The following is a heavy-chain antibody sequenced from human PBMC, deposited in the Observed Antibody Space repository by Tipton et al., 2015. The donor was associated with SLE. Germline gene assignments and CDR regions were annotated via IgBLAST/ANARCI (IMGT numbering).Heavy chain of an antibody. CDR3: ARVREDHNYDFDN. CDR2: ISSSGSTI. J-gene: IGHJ4*02. CDR1: GFTFSSYE. D-gene: IGHD5-24*01. Sequence: GSLRLSCAASGFTFSSYEMNWVRQAPGKGLEWVSYISSSGSTIYYADSVKGRFTISRDNSKNTLYLQMNSLRAEDTAVYFCARVREDHNYDFDNWGQGTLVTVSS. V-gene: IGHV3-48*03.